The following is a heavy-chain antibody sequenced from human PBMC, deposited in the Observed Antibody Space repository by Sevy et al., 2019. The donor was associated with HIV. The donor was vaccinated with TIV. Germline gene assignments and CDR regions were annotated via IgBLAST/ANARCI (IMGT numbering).Heavy chain of an antibody. CDR1: GDSVSTSSAT. CDR3: ARGDELNSYYYGMDV. CDR2: TYYRSKWYS. Sequence: SQTLSLTCAISGDSVSTSSATWNWFRQSPSRGLEWLGRTYYRSKWYSDYEVSVKARVTINPDTSKNQFSLHLKSVTPEDTAVYFCARGDELNSYYYGMDVWGQGTTVTVSS. J-gene: IGHJ6*02. V-gene: IGHV6-1*01. D-gene: IGHD1-7*01.